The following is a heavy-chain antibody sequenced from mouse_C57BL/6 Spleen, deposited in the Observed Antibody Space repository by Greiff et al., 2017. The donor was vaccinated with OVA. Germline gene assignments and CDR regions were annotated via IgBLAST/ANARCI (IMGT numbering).Heavy chain of an antibody. Sequence: QVQLQQPGAELVKPGASVKLSCKASGYTFTSYWMQWVKQRPGQGLEWIGEIDPSDSYTNYNQKFKGKATLTVDTSSSTAYMQLSSLTSEDAAVXYCARRGGDAMDYWGQGTSVTVSS. V-gene: IGHV1-50*01. J-gene: IGHJ4*01. CDR2: IDPSDSYT. CDR1: GYTFTSYW. CDR3: ARRGGDAMDY.